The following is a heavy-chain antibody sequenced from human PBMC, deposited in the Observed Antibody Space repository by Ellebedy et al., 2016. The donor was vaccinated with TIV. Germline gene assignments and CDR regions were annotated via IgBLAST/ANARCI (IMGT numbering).Heavy chain of an antibody. CDR2: IGAGSDT. CDR1: GFTFSRYD. Sequence: GESLKISCAASGFTFSRYDFHWVRQATGNGLEWVSAIGAGSDTYYEGSVKGRFTISRENAQNSLYLQMNNLRDGDTAVYYCAREIVDIVSTDWCFDLWGRGTLVTVAS. J-gene: IGHJ2*01. V-gene: IGHV3-13*01. D-gene: IGHD5/OR15-5a*01. CDR3: AREIVDIVSTDWCFDL.